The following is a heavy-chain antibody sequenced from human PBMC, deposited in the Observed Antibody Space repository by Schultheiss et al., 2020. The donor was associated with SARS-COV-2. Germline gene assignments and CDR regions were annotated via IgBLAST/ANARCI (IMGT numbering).Heavy chain of an antibody. CDR2: INTNTGNP. CDR1: GYTFTSYA. D-gene: IGHD3-22*01. J-gene: IGHJ3*02. V-gene: IGHV7-4-1*01. CDR3: ARDHTMIVVTSAFDI. Sequence: ASVKVSCKASGYTFTSYAMNWVRQAPGQGLEWMGWINTNTGNPTYAQGFTGRFVFSLDTSVSTAYLQICSLKAEDTAVYYCARDHTMIVVTSAFDIWGQGTMVTVSS.